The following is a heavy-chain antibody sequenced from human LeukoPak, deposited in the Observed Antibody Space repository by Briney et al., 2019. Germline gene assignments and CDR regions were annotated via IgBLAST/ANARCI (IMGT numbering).Heavy chain of an antibody. CDR2: IYYSGST. CDR1: GGSISSGDYY. Sequence: SETLSLTCTVSGGSISSGDYYWSWIRQPPGKGLEWIGYIYYSGSTYYNPSLKSRVTISVDTSKNQFPLKLSSVTAADTAVYYCVSHRHLTTGDFFDYWGQGTLVTVSS. J-gene: IGHJ4*02. V-gene: IGHV4-30-4*01. CDR3: VSHRHLTTGDFFDY. D-gene: IGHD1-1*01.